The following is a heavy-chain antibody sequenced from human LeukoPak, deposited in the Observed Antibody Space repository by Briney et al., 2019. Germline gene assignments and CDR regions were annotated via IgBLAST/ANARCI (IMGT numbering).Heavy chain of an antibody. CDR1: GDSISSYY. D-gene: IGHD5-18*01. V-gene: IGHV4-4*07. Sequence: SETLSLTCTVSGDSISSYYWSWIRQPAGKGLEWIGRIYTSGSTNYNPSLKSRVTISVDTSKNQFSLKLSSVTAADTAVYYCARTNVDTAMVDAFDIWGQGTMVTVSS. CDR2: IYTSGST. CDR3: ARTNVDTAMVDAFDI. J-gene: IGHJ3*02.